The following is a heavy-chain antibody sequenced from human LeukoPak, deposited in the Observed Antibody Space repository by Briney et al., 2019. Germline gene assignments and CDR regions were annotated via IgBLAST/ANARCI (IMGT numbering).Heavy chain of an antibody. V-gene: IGHV3-30*02. CDR2: IQYDGSNQ. J-gene: IGHJ4*02. Sequence: PGGSLRLSCAASGFTFSSYGMHWVRQAPGKGLEWVAYIQYDGSNQQYADSVKGRFSISRDNAKNSLYLQMNSLRAEDMALYYCAKSHYYGSGTLGSSFDYWGQGTLVTVSS. CDR1: GFTFSSYG. CDR3: AKSHYYGSGTLGSSFDY. D-gene: IGHD3-10*01.